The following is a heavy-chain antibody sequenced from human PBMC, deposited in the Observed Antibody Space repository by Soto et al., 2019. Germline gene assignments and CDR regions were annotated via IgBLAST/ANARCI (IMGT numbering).Heavy chain of an antibody. D-gene: IGHD6-13*01. CDR3: ATAIGSSSWYFSNMHRQRYNWFDP. J-gene: IGHJ5*02. V-gene: IGHV1-24*01. CDR2: FDPEDGET. Sequence: ASVKVSCKVSGYTLTELSMHWVRQAPGKGLERMGGFDPEDGETIYAQKFQGRVTMTEDTSTDTAYMELSSLRSEDTAVYYCATAIGSSSWYFSNMHRQRYNWFDPWGQGALVTVSS. CDR1: GYTLTELS.